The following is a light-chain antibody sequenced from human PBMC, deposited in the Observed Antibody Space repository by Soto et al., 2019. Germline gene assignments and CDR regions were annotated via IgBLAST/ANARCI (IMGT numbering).Light chain of an antibody. CDR3: QQRRNWPIT. CDR1: QSVSSY. J-gene: IGKJ5*01. Sequence: EIVLTQSPATLSLSPGERATLSCRASQSVSSYLAWYQQKPGQAPRLLIYDASNRATGIPARFSGSGSGTDFTLTFISLEPEDFAVYYSQQRRNWPITFGQGTRLEIK. CDR2: DAS. V-gene: IGKV3-11*01.